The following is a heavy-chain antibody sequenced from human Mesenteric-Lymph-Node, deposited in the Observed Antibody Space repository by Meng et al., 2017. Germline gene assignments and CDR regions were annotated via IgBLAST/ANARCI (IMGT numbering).Heavy chain of an antibody. CDR3: AMRKYTYGYYYDY. CDR1: GFTVSSYA. J-gene: IGHJ4*02. V-gene: IGHV3-23*01. D-gene: IGHD5-18*01. Sequence: GGSLRLSCAGSGFTVSSYALSWVRQAPGKGLEWVSGNSGSSDNTYYADSVKGRFTISRDNSKNTLYLQMNSLRAEDTALYYCAMRKYTYGYYYDYWGQGTLVTVSS. CDR2: NSGSSDNT.